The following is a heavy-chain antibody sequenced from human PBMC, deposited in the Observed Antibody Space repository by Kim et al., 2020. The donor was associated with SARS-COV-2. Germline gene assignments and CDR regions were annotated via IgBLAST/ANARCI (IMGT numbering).Heavy chain of an antibody. CDR2: ISSSSSYI. CDR1: GFTFSSYS. J-gene: IGHJ4*02. D-gene: IGHD3-16*01. Sequence: GGSLRLSCAASGFTFSSYSMNWVRQAPGKGLEWVSSISSSSSYIYYADSVKGRFTISRDNAKNSLYLQMNSLRAEDTAVYYCAREGITFGGVMIDYWGQGTLVTVSS. V-gene: IGHV3-21*01. CDR3: AREGITFGGVMIDY.